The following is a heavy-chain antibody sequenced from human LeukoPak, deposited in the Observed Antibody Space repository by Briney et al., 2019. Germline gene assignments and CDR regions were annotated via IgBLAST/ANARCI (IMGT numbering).Heavy chain of an antibody. D-gene: IGHD3-10*01. CDR3: ARGRNYYGSGSYYNGDY. J-gene: IGHJ4*02. Sequence: ASVKVSCKASGGTFSTYAISWVRQAPGQGLEWMGGIIPIFGTANYAQKFQGRVTITADESTSTAYMELSSLRSEDTAVYYCARGRNYYGSGSYYNGDYWGQGTLVTVSS. CDR1: GGTFSTYA. CDR2: IIPIFGTA. V-gene: IGHV1-69*13.